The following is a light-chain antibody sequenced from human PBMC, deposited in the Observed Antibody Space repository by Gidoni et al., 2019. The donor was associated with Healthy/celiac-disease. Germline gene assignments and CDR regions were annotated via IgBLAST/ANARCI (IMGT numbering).Light chain of an antibody. Sequence: SSVLTQPPSVSVAPGQTARITGGGNNMGSKRVHWYQQKPGQAPVLVVYDDSDRPSGIPERFSGSNSGNTATLTISRVEAGDEADYYCQVWDSSSDSSYVFGTGTKVTVL. J-gene: IGLJ1*01. V-gene: IGLV3-21*02. CDR1: NMGSKR. CDR2: DDS. CDR3: QVWDSSSDSSYV.